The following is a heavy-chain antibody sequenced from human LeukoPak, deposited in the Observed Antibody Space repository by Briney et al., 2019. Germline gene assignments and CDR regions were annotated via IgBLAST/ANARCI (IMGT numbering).Heavy chain of an antibody. J-gene: IGHJ5*02. CDR2: TYYRSKWYN. V-gene: IGHV6-1*01. D-gene: IGHD1-20*01. CDR1: GDSVSSNSAA. Sequence: SQTLSLTCGISGDSVSSNSAAWNWIRQSPSRGLEWLGRTYYRSKWYNDYAASVKSRITINPDTSKNQFSLQLNSVTPEDTAVYYCARAAPITGDIEGWFDPWGQGTLVTVSS. CDR3: ARAAPITGDIEGWFDP.